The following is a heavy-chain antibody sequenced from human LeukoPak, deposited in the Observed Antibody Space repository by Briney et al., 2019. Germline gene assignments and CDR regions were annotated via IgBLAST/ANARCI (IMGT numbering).Heavy chain of an antibody. V-gene: IGHV3-53*01. CDR3: TRTSVSGDGYKVGYFDY. CDR1: GLTVSSNY. Sequence: GGSLRLSCAASGLTVSSNYMSWVRQAPGKGLEWVSLIYSSGSTHYADSVKGRFTISRDNSKNTLFLQMNSLTADDTAMYYCTRTSVSGDGYKVGYFDYWGQGTLVTVSS. CDR2: IYSSGST. D-gene: IGHD5-24*01. J-gene: IGHJ4*02.